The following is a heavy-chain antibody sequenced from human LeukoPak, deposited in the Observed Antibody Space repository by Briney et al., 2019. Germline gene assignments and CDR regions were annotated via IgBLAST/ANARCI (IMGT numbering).Heavy chain of an antibody. D-gene: IGHD6-13*01. CDR1: GYSFTSYW. J-gene: IGHJ6*04. CDR3: ARAASTGIAAAGPYYYYGMDV. V-gene: IGHV5-10-1*01. CDR2: IDPSDSYT. Sequence: GESLKISCKGSGYSFTSYWIGWVRQMPGKGLEWMGRIDPSDSYTNYSPSFQGHVTISADKSISTAYLQWSSLKASDTAMYYCARAASTGIAAAGPYYYYGMDVWGKGTTVTVSS.